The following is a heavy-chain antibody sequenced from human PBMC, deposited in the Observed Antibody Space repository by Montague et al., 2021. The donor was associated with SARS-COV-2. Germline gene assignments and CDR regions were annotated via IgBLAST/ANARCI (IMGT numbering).Heavy chain of an antibody. Sequence: SLRLSCAASGFTVSSYALHWVRQAPGKGLEWVAVKSYDGSNQYYSYSXXVLFPISRDNSKNTLYLQMNSLRAGATAVSYCARAAQKQYVLLWFGELLHDAYDIWGQGTMITTSS. CDR3: ARAAQKQYVLLWFGELLHDAYDI. J-gene: IGHJ3*02. D-gene: IGHD3-10*01. CDR2: KSYDGSNQ. CDR1: GFTVSSYA. V-gene: IGHV3-30-3*01.